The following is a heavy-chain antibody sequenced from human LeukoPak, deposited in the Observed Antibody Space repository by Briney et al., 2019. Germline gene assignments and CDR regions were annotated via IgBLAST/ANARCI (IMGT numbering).Heavy chain of an antibody. V-gene: IGHV4-59*01. CDR1: GGSISSYY. Sequence: PSETLSLTCTVSGGSISSYYWSWIRQPPGKGLEWIGYIYYSGSTNHNPSLKSRVTISVDTSKNQFSLKLSSVTAADTAVYYCARPRGFSPYPFDYWGQGTLVTVSS. D-gene: IGHD2-2*02. CDR2: IYYSGST. J-gene: IGHJ4*02. CDR3: ARPRGFSPYPFDY.